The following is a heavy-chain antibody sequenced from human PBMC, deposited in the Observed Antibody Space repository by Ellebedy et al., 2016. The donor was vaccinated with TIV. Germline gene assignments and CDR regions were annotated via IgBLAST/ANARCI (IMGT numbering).Heavy chain of an antibody. CDR3: AKRSVTVADTGLLY. Sequence: PGGSPRLSCAASGFTVGNNYMSWVRQAPGKGLEWVALIYSVGSTDYADSVRGRFTVSRDNSKNTLYLQMNSLKAEDTAVYYCAKRSVTVADTGLLYWGQGTLVTVSS. CDR2: IYSVGST. D-gene: IGHD6-19*01. J-gene: IGHJ4*02. V-gene: IGHV3-66*01. CDR1: GFTVGNNY.